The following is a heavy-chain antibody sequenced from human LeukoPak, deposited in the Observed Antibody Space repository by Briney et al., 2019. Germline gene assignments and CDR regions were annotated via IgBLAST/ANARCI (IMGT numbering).Heavy chain of an antibody. CDR1: GFNITNYY. CDR2: ICSGGTT. J-gene: IGHJ4*02. V-gene: IGHV3-53*01. Sequence: PGGSLRLSCAASGFNITNYYMSWVRQAPGKGLEWVSVICSGGTTYYADSVKGRFTISRDNSNSTVSLQLNSLRVDDTADYYCARASWGYDFDCWGQGTLVTVSS. CDR3: ARASWGYDFDC. D-gene: IGHD7-27*01.